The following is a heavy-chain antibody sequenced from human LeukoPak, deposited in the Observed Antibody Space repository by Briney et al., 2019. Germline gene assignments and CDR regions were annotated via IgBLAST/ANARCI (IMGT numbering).Heavy chain of an antibody. D-gene: IGHD2-8*01. CDR2: IEHDGSFK. J-gene: IGHJ4*02. Sequence: GGSLRLSCAASGFTFSNSWMSWVRQAPGKGLEWVANIEHDGSFKDYVDSVKGRFTISRDNAKNSLYLQMNSLRAEDTGVYYCARGREARTSDSWGQGTLVTVSS. CDR1: GFTFSNSW. V-gene: IGHV3-7*02. CDR3: ARGREARTSDS.